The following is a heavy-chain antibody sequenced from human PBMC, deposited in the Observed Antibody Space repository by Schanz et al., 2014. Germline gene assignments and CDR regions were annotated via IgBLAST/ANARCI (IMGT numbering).Heavy chain of an antibody. CDR2: LWHDGSKK. V-gene: IGHV3-33*01. J-gene: IGHJ4*02. CDR3: ARDFHGYGPHLDY. D-gene: IGHD5-12*01. Sequence: QVQLVESGGGVVQPGRSLRLSCVASGFTFSSYDVFWVRQAPGKGLEWVAILWHDGSKKYYADSVKGRSTVSRDNSKNTLYLQLNSLRAEDTAVYYCARDFHGYGPHLDYGGQGSLVTVSS. CDR1: GFTFSSYD.